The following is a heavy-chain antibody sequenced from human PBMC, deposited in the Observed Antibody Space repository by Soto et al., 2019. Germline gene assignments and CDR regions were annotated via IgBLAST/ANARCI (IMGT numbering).Heavy chain of an antibody. D-gene: IGHD1-26*01. CDR1: GYSISSGYY. Sequence: PSETLSLTCAVSGYSISSGYYWGWIRQPPGKGLEWFGSISHSGSTYYTPSLKSRATISVATSKNQFSLKLSSATAADTAVYYCARVRCGSYSPGYFQHWGQGTLVTVSS. J-gene: IGHJ1*01. CDR3: ARVRCGSYSPGYFQH. CDR2: ISHSGST. V-gene: IGHV4-38-2*01.